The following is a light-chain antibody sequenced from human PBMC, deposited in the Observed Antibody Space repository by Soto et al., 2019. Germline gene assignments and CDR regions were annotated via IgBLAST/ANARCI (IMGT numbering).Light chain of an antibody. J-gene: IGLJ2*01. CDR1: TSNIGHNY. CDR3: GTWDTSLSVGL. CDR2: EDN. V-gene: IGLV1-51*02. Sequence: QSVLTQPPSVSAAPGQRVTISCSGTTSNIGHNYVSWYQQFPTTAPKLLIYEDNKRPSGIPDRFSGSKSGTSATLGITGLQTGDEADYYCGTWDTSLSVGLFGGGTKLTV.